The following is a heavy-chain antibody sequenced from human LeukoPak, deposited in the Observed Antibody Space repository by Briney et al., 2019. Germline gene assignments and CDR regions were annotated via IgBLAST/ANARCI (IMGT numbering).Heavy chain of an antibody. Sequence: GGSLRLSCAASGFTFSSYDMNWVRQAPGKGLEWVSYISSSGGTIYYADSVKGRFTISRDNAKNSLYLQMNSLRAEDTAVYYCARVPQRGYYYTYGVDVWGQGTTVTVSS. D-gene: IGHD5-24*01. CDR3: ARVPQRGYYYTYGVDV. CDR2: ISSSGGTI. CDR1: GFTFSSYD. V-gene: IGHV3-48*03. J-gene: IGHJ6*02.